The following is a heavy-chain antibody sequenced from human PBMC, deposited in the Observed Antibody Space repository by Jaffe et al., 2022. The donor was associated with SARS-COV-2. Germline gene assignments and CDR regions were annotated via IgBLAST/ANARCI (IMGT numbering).Heavy chain of an antibody. CDR1: GGSISSGGYY. CDR3: ARDGSTMVRGVSRPYYYGMDV. CDR2: IYYSGST. V-gene: IGHV4-31*03. J-gene: IGHJ6*02. Sequence: QVQLQESGPGLVKPSQTLSLTCTVSGGSISSGGYYWSWIRQHPGKGLEWIGYIYYSGSTYYNPSLKSRVTISVDTSKNQFSLKLSSVTAADTAVYYCARDGSTMVRGVSRPYYYGMDVWGQGTTVTVSS. D-gene: IGHD3-10*01.